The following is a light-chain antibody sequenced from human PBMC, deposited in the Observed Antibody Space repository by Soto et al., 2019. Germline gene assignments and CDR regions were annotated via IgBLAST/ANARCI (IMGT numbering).Light chain of an antibody. CDR2: DAV. CDR3: QQRSGRLT. J-gene: IGKJ4*01. V-gene: IGKV3-11*01. Sequence: SILIQSPATLSLSPGERATLSCRASQTVNNYLAWYQQKPGQVPRLLMYDAVRRATGIPDRFSGSVSGTDFTLTISSLEPEDFAVYYCQQRSGRLTFGGGTKVELK. CDR1: QTVNNY.